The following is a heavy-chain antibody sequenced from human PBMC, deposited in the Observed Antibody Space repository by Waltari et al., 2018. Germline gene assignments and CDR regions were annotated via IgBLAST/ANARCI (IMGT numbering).Heavy chain of an antibody. Sequence: QVQLQESGPGLVKPSQTLSLTCTVSGGSISSGSYYWSWIRQPAGKGLEWIGRIYTSGSTNSNPSRKSRVTISVDTSKNQFSLKLSSVTAADTAVYYCARDMVRGVIPFDYWGQGTLVTVSS. CDR1: GGSISSGSYY. CDR3: ARDMVRGVIPFDY. D-gene: IGHD3-10*01. CDR2: IYTSGST. J-gene: IGHJ4*02. V-gene: IGHV4-61*02.